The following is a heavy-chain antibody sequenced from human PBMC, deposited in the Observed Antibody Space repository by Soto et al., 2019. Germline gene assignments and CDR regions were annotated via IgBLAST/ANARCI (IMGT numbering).Heavy chain of an antibody. V-gene: IGHV4-39*01. CDR2: IYYSGKN. CDR1: GASITSTTYL. Sequence: QLQLHESGPGLVKPSETLSLTCTLSGASITSTTYLCAWLRKPPGKGLEWVGSIYYSGKNHYNPSLKSRVTISVERSKNQFALKMSSVTAADAAVYYGAKKLPRTGRMDYWGKVSFVTVS. D-gene: IGHD2-2*03. CDR3: AKKLPRTGRMDY. J-gene: IGHJ4*02.